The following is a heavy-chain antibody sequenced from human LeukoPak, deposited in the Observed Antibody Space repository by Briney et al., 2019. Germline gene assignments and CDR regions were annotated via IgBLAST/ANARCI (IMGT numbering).Heavy chain of an antibody. V-gene: IGHV4-4*07. J-gene: IGHJ6*03. D-gene: IGHD3-10*01. CDR3: ARGVREKNRGFLLYYYYYYMDV. CDR1: GDSISDYY. CDR2: IFTTENT. Sequence: SETLSLTCTVSGDSISDYYWSWIRQPAGRGLAWIGRIFTTENTDYNPSLTSRVTMSIDTSKNQFSLNLSSVTAADTAVYYCARGVREKNRGFLLYYYYYYMDVWGKGTTVAISS.